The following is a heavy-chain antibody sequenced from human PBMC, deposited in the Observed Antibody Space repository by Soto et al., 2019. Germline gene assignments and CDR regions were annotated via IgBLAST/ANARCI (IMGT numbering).Heavy chain of an antibody. Sequence: SGKVSCKASGGTFRSYTISWVRQAPGQGLEWMGRIIPILGIANYAQKFQGRVTITADKSTSTAYMELSSLRSEDTAVYYCARKQYYYDSSGYAQPYYYYGMDVWGQGTTVTVSS. V-gene: IGHV1-69*02. CDR2: IIPILGIA. CDR3: ARKQYYYDSSGYAQPYYYYGMDV. CDR1: GGTFRSYT. J-gene: IGHJ6*02. D-gene: IGHD3-22*01.